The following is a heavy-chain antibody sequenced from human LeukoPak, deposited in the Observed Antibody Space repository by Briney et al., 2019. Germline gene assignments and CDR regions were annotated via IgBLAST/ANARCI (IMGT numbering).Heavy chain of an antibody. V-gene: IGHV3-21*01. CDR3: AKEVENSSGWYSHFDY. CDR1: GFTFSSYG. D-gene: IGHD6-19*01. J-gene: IGHJ4*02. CDR2: ISTSSIYI. Sequence: GGSLRLSCAASGFTFSSYGMSWVRQAPGKGLEWVSSISTSSIYIYYADSLKGRFTISRDNAKNSLYLQMNSLRAEDTAVYYCAKEVENSSGWYSHFDYWGQGTLVTVSS.